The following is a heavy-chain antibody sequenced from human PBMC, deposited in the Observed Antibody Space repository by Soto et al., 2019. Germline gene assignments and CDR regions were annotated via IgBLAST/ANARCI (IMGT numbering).Heavy chain of an antibody. CDR3: ARLGDILTGYFNFDY. Sequence: PSETLSLTCTVSGGSISSGGYYWSWIRQHPGKGLEWIGYIYYSGSTYYNPSLKSRVTISVDTSKNQFSLKLSSVTAADTAVYYCARLGDILTGYFNFDYWGQGTLVTVSS. CDR2: IYYSGST. V-gene: IGHV4-31*03. J-gene: IGHJ4*02. D-gene: IGHD3-9*01. CDR1: GGSISSGGYY.